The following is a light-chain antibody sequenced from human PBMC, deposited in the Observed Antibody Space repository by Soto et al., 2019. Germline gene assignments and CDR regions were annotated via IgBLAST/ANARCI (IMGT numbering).Light chain of an antibody. Sequence: EIVLTQSPGTLSLSPGERATLSCRASQSVTSNYLAWYQLKPGQAPRLLIYAASNTATGIPDRFSGSGSGTDFTLSISRLEPEDFAVYYCQQYNNWRITFGQGTRLEIK. V-gene: IGKV3-20*01. CDR1: QSVTSNY. CDR2: AAS. J-gene: IGKJ5*01. CDR3: QQYNNWRIT.